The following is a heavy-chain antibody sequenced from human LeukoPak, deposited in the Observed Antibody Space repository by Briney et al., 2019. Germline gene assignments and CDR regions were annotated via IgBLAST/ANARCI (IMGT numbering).Heavy chain of an antibody. CDR1: GGSISSGGYY. CDR3: ARMAGYCTNGVCYYFHY. Sequence: SQTLSLTCTVSGGSISSGGYYWSWLPQHPGKGLEWIGYIYYSGITYYNPSLKSRVTISVDTSKNQFSLKLSSVTAADTAVYYCARMAGYCTNGVCYYFHYWGQGTLVTVSS. V-gene: IGHV4-31*03. D-gene: IGHD2-8*01. CDR2: IYYSGIT. J-gene: IGHJ4*02.